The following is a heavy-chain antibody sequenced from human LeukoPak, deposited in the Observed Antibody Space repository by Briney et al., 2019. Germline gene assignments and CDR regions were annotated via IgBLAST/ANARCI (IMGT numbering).Heavy chain of an antibody. CDR2: INPKTGGT. CDR3: TRAYVYGWFDP. J-gene: IGHJ5*02. Sequence: ASVKVSCKASGYTFSDYFMHWVRQAPGQGLEWMGWINPKTGGTTYAQKFQGRVTMTRDMSITTAYMDLSRLRSDDTAVYYCTRAYVYGWFDPWGQGSLVIVSS. D-gene: IGHD2-8*01. CDR1: GYTFSDYF. V-gene: IGHV1-2*02.